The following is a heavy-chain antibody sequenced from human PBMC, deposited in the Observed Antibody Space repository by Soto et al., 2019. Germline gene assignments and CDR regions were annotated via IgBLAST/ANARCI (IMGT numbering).Heavy chain of an antibody. CDR3: ARADLLGYCSGGSCYSLPLYFDY. CDR2: INPNSGGT. D-gene: IGHD2-15*01. CDR1: GYTFTGYY. Sequence: ASVKVSCKASGYTFTGYYMHWVRQAPGQGLEWMGWINPNSGGTNYAQKFQGRVTMTRDTSISTAYMELSRLRSDDTAVYYCARADLLGYCSGGSCYSLPLYFDYWGQGTLVTV. J-gene: IGHJ4*02. V-gene: IGHV1-2*02.